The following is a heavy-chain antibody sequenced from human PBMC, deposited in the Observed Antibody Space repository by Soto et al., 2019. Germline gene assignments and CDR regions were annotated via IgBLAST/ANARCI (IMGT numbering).Heavy chain of an antibody. D-gene: IGHD2-2*01. Sequence: SVKVSCKASGGTFSSYAISWVRQAPGQGLEWMGGIIPISGTANYAQKFQGRVTITAGESTSTAYMELSSLRSEDTAVYYCASSQGSSSCLECYDDHYYVMSVWAQGTTVTVSS. CDR1: GGTFSSYA. V-gene: IGHV1-69*13. CDR2: IIPISGTA. J-gene: IGHJ6*02. CDR3: ASSQGSSSCLECYDDHYYVMSV.